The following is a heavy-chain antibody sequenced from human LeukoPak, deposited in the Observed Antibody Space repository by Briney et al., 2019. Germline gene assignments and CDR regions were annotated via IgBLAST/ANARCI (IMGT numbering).Heavy chain of an antibody. J-gene: IGHJ5*02. V-gene: IGHV1-2*02. D-gene: IGHD3-3*01. Sequence: GASVKVSCKASGYTFTGYYMHWVRQAPGQGLEWMGWINPNSGGTNYAQKFQGRVTMTRDTSISTAYMELSRLRSDDTAVYYCARAVTIFGVVPGGNWFDPWGQGTLVTVSS. CDR1: GYTFTGYY. CDR2: INPNSGGT. CDR3: ARAVTIFGVVPGGNWFDP.